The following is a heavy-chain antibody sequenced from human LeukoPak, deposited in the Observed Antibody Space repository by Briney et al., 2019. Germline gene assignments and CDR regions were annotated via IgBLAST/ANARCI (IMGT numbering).Heavy chain of an antibody. CDR2: ISWNSGSI. CDR1: RFTFDDYA. D-gene: IGHD1-7*01. Sequence: GRSLRLSCAASRFTFDDYAMHWVRQAPGKGLEWVSGISWNSGSIGYADSVKGRFTISRDNAKNSLYLQMNSLRAEDTALYYCAKEDWNYGAAYFDYWGQGTLVTVSS. CDR3: AKEDWNYGAAYFDY. J-gene: IGHJ4*02. V-gene: IGHV3-9*01.